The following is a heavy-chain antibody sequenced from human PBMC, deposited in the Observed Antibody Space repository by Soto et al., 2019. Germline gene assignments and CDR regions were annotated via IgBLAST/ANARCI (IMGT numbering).Heavy chain of an antibody. D-gene: IGHD2-2*01. CDR3: AKHTSNWYYFDY. CDR1: GFTFSSYA. Sequence: PGGSLRLSCSASGFTFSSYAMSWVRQAPGKGLEWVSTLSGSGGSTYYADSVKGRFTISRDNSQNTLYLQMNSLRADDTAVYYCAKHTSNWYYFDYWGQGTLVTVSS. J-gene: IGHJ4*02. CDR2: LSGSGGST. V-gene: IGHV3-23*01.